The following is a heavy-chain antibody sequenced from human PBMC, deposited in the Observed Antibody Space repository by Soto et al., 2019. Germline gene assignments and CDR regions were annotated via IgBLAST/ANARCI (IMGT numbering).Heavy chain of an antibody. V-gene: IGHV1-2*04. CDR3: ARGLPIGIFGVVNWFDP. Sequence: ASVKVSCKASGYTFTCYYMHWVRQAPGQGLEWMGWINPNSGGTNYAQKFQGWVTMTRDTSISTAYMELSRLRSDDTAVYYCARGLPIGIFGVVNWFDPWGQGTLVTVS. CDR1: GYTFTCYY. D-gene: IGHD3-3*01. CDR2: INPNSGGT. J-gene: IGHJ5*02.